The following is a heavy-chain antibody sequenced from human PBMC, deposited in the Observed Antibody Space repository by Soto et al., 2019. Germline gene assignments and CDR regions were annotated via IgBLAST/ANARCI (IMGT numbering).Heavy chain of an antibody. Sequence: QVQLVQSGAEVKKPGSSVKVSCKASGGTFSSYAISWVRQAPGQGLEWMGGIIPIFGTANYAQKFQGRVTITADESTSTDYMELSSLRSEDTDVYYCASKVVPAAIGGSYYYGMDVWGQGTTVTVSS. CDR1: GGTFSSYA. CDR3: ASKVVPAAIGGSYYYGMDV. CDR2: IIPIFGTA. J-gene: IGHJ6*02. D-gene: IGHD2-2*02. V-gene: IGHV1-69*01.